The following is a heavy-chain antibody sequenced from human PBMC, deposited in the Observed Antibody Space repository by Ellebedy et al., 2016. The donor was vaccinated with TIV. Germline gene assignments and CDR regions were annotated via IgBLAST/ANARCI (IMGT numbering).Heavy chain of an antibody. D-gene: IGHD2-15*01. CDR3: ARGFAVYGVVVVAAT. V-gene: IGHV4-34*01. J-gene: IGHJ5*02. CDR1: GGSFSGYY. Sequence: SETLSLTCAVYGGSFSGYYWSWIRQPPGKGLEWIGEINHSGSTNYNPSLKSRVTISVDTSKNQFSLKLSSVTAADTAVYYCARGFAVYGVVVVAATWGQGTLVTVSS. CDR2: INHSGST.